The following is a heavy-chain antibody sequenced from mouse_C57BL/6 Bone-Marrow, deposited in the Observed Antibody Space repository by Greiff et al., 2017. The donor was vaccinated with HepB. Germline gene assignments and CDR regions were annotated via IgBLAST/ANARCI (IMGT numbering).Heavy chain of an antibody. Sequence: VQLQESGAELVRPGTSVKVSCKASGYAFTNYLIEWVKQRPGQGLEWIGVINPGSGGTNYNEKFKGKATLTADKSSSTAYMQLSSLTSEDSAVYFCARGNYYGSSPAWFAYWGQGTLVTVSA. V-gene: IGHV1-54*01. CDR1: GYAFTNYL. D-gene: IGHD1-1*01. CDR2: INPGSGGT. J-gene: IGHJ3*01. CDR3: ARGNYYGSSPAWFAY.